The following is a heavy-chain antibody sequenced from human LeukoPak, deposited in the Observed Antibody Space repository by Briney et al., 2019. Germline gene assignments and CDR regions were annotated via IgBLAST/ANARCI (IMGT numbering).Heavy chain of an antibody. V-gene: IGHV3-23*01. D-gene: IGHD3-22*01. CDR1: GFTFSSYA. J-gene: IGHJ4*02. CDR3: AKVPYDSSGYYFFDY. CDR2: ISGSGGST. Sequence: PGGSLRLSCAASGFTFSSYAMSWVRQAPGKGLEWVSGISGSGGSTYYADSVKGRFTISRDNSKNTLYLQMNSLRAEDTAVYYCAKVPYDSSGYYFFDYWGQGTLVTVSS.